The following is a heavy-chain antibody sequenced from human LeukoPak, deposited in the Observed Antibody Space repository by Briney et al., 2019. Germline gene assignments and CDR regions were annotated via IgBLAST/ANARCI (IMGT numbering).Heavy chain of an antibody. D-gene: IGHD4-23*01. CDR3: VKGGGNVRRYFEY. CDR2: ISVYGGTT. Sequence: GGSLRLSCAASGFTFSSYAMTWVRQAPGKGLEWVSSISVYGGTTYYADSVKGRFTISRDSSKNTLYLQMNSLRAEDTAVYYCVKGGGNVRRYFEYWGQGTLVTVSS. J-gene: IGHJ4*02. CDR1: GFTFSSYA. V-gene: IGHV3-23*01.